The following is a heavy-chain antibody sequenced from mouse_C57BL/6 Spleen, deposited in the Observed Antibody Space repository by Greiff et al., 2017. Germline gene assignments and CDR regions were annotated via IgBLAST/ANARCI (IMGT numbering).Heavy chain of an antibody. CDR2: ISSGSSTI. CDR1: GFTFSDYG. V-gene: IGHV5-17*01. CDR3: ARPKSSYDYYAMDY. J-gene: IGHJ4*01. Sequence: EVKLMESGGGLVKPGGSLKLSCAASGFTFSDYGMPWVRQAPETGLEWVAYISSGSSTIYYADTVKGRFTISRDSAKNTLFLQMTSLRSEYTAMYYDARPKSSYDYYAMDYWGQGTSVTVS. D-gene: IGHD1-1*01.